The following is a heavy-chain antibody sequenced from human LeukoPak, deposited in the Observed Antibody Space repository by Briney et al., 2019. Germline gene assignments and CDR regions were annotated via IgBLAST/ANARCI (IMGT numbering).Heavy chain of an antibody. V-gene: IGHV3-21*01. CDR1: GFTFSSYS. CDR3: ARDPYSGLFDY. CDR2: ISSSSSYI. D-gene: IGHD4-11*01. Sequence: PGGSLRLSCASSGFTFSSYSMNWIRQAPGKGLQWVSSISSSSSYIYYADSVKGRFTISRDNAKNSLYLQMNSLRAEDTAVYYCARDPYSGLFDYWGQGTLVTVSS. J-gene: IGHJ4*02.